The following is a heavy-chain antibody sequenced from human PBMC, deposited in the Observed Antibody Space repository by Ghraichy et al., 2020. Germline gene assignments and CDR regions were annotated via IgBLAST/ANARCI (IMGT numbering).Heavy chain of an antibody. Sequence: ASVKVSCKVSGYTLTELSMHWVRQAPGKGLEWMGGFDPEDGETIYAQKFQGRVTMTEDTSTDTAYMELSSLRSEDTAVYYCATEGHYYDSSGSQTGIAFDIWGQGTMVTVSS. V-gene: IGHV1-24*01. CDR3: ATEGHYYDSSGSQTGIAFDI. CDR1: GYTLTELS. J-gene: IGHJ3*02. D-gene: IGHD3-22*01. CDR2: FDPEDGET.